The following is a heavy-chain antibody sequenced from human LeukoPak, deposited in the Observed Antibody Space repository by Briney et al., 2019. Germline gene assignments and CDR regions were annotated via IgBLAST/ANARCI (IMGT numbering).Heavy chain of an antibody. V-gene: IGHV3-23*01. Sequence: GGSLRLSCAASGFTFSNYAMSWVRQAPGKGLEWVSDISGSGGSTYYADSVKGRFTISRDNAKNSLYLQMNSLRAEDTAVYYCARSRPRLGYWGQGTLVTVSS. CDR1: GFTFSNYA. D-gene: IGHD2-21*01. CDR2: ISGSGGST. CDR3: ARSRPRLGY. J-gene: IGHJ4*02.